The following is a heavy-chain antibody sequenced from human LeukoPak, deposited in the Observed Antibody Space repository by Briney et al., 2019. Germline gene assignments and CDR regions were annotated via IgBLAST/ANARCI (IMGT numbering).Heavy chain of an antibody. D-gene: IGHD4-23*01. J-gene: IGHJ4*02. CDR2: IYPSGST. V-gene: IGHV4-4*07. CDR1: GGSINSYY. CDR3: ARGGKATVVTM. Sequence: PSETLSLTCTVSGGSINSYYWSWFRQPAGKGLEWIGRIYPSGSTNYNPSLKSRVSMSVDTSKNQFSLKLTSVTAADTAVYYCARGGKATVVTMWGQGILVTVSS.